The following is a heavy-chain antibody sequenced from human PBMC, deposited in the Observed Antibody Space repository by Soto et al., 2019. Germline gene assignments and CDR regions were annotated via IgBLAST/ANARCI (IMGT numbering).Heavy chain of an antibody. CDR2: IWYDGSNK. D-gene: IGHD2-2*01. V-gene: IGHV3-33*01. CDR3: ARDYRYCSSTSCYAIGPVDY. J-gene: IGHJ4*02. Sequence: GGSLRLSCAASGFTFSSYGMHWVRQAPGKGLEWVAVIWYDGSNKYYADSVKGRFTISRDNSKNTLYLQMNSLRAEDTAVYYCARDYRYCSSTSCYAIGPVDYWGQGTLVTVSS. CDR1: GFTFSSYG.